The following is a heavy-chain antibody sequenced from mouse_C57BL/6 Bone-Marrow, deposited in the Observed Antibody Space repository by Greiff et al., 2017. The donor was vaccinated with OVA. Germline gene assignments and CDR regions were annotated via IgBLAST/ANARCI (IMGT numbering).Heavy chain of an antibody. CDR3: VGDRLTTVDLVGYFDV. CDR1: GFTFTTYA. V-gene: IGHV10-3*01. CDR2: IRSKSSNYAT. D-gene: IGHD1-1*01. J-gene: IGHJ1*03. Sequence: EVMLVESGGGLVQPKGSLKLSCAASGFTFTTYAMHWVRQAPGKGLEWVARIRSKSSNYATYYADSVKDRFTISRDDSQSMLYLQMNNLTTEDTAMYYCVGDRLTTVDLVGYFDVWGTGTTVTVSS.